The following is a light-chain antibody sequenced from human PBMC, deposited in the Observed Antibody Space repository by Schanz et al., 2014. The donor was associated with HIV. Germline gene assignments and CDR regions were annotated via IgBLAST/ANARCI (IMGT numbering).Light chain of an antibody. Sequence: DVQMTQSPSSLSASVGDRVTITCRASQSITTYLNWYQQKPGKAPKLLIYAASNLQSGVPLRFNGSGSGTDFTLTISCLQSEDFATYYCQQYYSYPMYTFGQGTKLEIK. CDR1: QSITTY. J-gene: IGKJ2*01. CDR3: QQYYSYPMYT. CDR2: AAS. V-gene: IGKV1-39*01.